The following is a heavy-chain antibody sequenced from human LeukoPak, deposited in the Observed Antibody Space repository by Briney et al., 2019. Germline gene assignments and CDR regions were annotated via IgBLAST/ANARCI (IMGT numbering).Heavy chain of an antibody. CDR3: ARDRSRDYGYYFDY. Sequence: GGSLRLSCAASGFTFSSYGMHWVRQAPGKGLEWVSSISSSSSYIYYAGSVKGRSTISRDNAKNSLYLQMNSLRAEDTAVYYCARDRSRDYGYYFDYWGQGTLVSVSS. CDR1: GFTFSSYG. CDR2: ISSSSSYI. J-gene: IGHJ4*02. V-gene: IGHV3-21*01. D-gene: IGHD4-17*01.